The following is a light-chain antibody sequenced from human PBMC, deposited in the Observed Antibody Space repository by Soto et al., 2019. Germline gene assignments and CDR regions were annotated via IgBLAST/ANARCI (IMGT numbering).Light chain of an antibody. CDR3: HQRQSWPRT. J-gene: IGKJ1*01. V-gene: IGKV3-11*01. Sequence: EILLTHSPATLSSFPGDRVTLSCRASQYINTRLAWYQHRPGQAPRLLIYQTSIRAAGIPARFSASGTGTDFTLTISDVQPEDFAVYYCHQRQSWPRTFGQGTKVDIK. CDR2: QTS. CDR1: QYINTR.